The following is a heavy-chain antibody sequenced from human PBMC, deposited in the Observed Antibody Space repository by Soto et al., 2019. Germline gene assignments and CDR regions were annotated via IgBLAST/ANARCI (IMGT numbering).Heavy chain of an antibody. Sequence: SETLSLTCTVSGGSINNYYWSWIRQPAGKGLGWIGRVYTSGSTNYNPSLKSRVTMSVDTSKNQFSLKLSSVTAADTAVYYCASSSSGYGEAYYYYYGMDVWGQGTTVTVSS. D-gene: IGHD5-12*01. V-gene: IGHV4-4*07. CDR3: ASSSSGYGEAYYYYYGMDV. CDR1: GGSINNYY. J-gene: IGHJ6*02. CDR2: VYTSGST.